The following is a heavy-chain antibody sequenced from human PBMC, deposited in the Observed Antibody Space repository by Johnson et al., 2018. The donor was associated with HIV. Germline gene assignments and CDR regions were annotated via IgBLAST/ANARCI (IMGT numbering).Heavy chain of an antibody. D-gene: IGHD3-10*01. CDR3: ARQYYGSGTDAFDI. J-gene: IGHJ3*02. CDR2: TSYDGSNK. Sequence: QVHLVESGGGVVQPGRSLRLSCITYGFNFSTYDMHWVRQAPGKGLEWVAVTSYDGSNKYYGDSVKGRFTISRDNSKNTLYLQMKSLRAEDTAVYYCARQYYGSGTDAFDIWVQGTMVTVSS. CDR1: GFNFSTYD. V-gene: IGHV3-30*03.